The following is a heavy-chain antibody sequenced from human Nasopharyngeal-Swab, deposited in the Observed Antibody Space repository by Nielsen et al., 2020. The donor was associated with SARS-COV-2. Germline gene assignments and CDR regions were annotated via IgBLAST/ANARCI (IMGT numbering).Heavy chain of an antibody. D-gene: IGHD6-19*01. V-gene: IGHV3-21*01. CDR2: ISSSSSYI. J-gene: IGHJ4*02. CDR3: ARGGWGFDY. CDR1: GFTFSSYS. Sequence: GESLKISCAASGFTFSSYSMNWVRQAPGKGLEWVSSISSSSSYIYYADSVKGRFTISKDNAKNSLYLQMNSLRAEDTAVYYCARGGWGFDYWGQGTLVTVSS.